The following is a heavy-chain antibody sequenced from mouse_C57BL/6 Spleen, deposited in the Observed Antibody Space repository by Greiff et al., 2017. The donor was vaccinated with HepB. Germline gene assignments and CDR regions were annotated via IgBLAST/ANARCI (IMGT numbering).Heavy chain of an antibody. CDR2: IDPSDSET. V-gene: IGHV1-52*01. J-gene: IGHJ2*01. Sequence: QVQLQQPGAELVRPGSSVKLSCKASGYTFTSYWMHWVKQRPIQGLEWIGNIDPSDSETHYNQKFKDKATLTVDKSSSTAYMQLSSLTSEDSAVYYCARWTTVVGTPYYFDYWGQGTTLTVSS. D-gene: IGHD1-1*01. CDR3: ARWTTVVGTPYYFDY. CDR1: GYTFTSYW.